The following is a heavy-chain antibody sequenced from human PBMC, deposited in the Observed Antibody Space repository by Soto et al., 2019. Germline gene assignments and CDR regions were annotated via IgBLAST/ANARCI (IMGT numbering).Heavy chain of an antibody. Sequence: QVQLVQSGAEVKKPGSSVKVSCKASGGTFSSYAISWVRQAPGQGLEWMGGIIPIFGTADYAQKFQGRVTITADESTSTAYVELSSLRSEDTAVYYCSKNTENYYYGMDVWGQGTTVTVSS. CDR1: GGTFSSYA. J-gene: IGHJ6*02. CDR2: IIPIFGTA. CDR3: SKNTENYYYGMDV. V-gene: IGHV1-69*12.